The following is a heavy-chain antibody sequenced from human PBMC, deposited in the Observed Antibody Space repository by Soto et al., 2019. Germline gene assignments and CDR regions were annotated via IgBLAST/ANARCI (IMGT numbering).Heavy chain of an antibody. CDR3: ARGSPMVRGEGGFDY. V-gene: IGHV4-31*03. CDR1: GGSISSGGYC. CDR2: IYYSGST. J-gene: IGHJ4*02. Sequence: SETLSLTCTVSGGSISSGGYCWSWIRQHPGKGLEWIGYIYYSGSTYYNPSLKSRVTISVDTSKNQFSLKLSSVTAADTAVYYCARGSPMVRGEGGFDYWGQGTLVTVSS. D-gene: IGHD3-10*01.